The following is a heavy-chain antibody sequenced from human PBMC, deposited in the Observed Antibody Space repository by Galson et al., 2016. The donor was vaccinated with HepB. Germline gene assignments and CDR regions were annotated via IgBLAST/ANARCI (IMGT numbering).Heavy chain of an antibody. J-gene: IGHJ4*02. D-gene: IGHD4-23*01. Sequence: SLRLSCAASGFTFSSYAMHWVRQAPGKGLEWVAVISYDGSNKYYADSVKGRFTISRDNSKNTLYLQMNSLRAEDTAVYYCAPGNSVVRGYWGQGTLVTVSS. CDR2: ISYDGSNK. CDR1: GFTFSSYA. CDR3: APGNSVVRGY. V-gene: IGHV3-30-3*01.